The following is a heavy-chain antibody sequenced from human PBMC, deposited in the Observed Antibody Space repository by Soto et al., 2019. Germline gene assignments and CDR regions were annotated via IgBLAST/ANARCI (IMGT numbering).Heavy chain of an antibody. J-gene: IGHJ2*01. CDR3: ARDKGYYDTSGYYSDWCFDL. D-gene: IGHD3-22*01. Sequence: EVQLVESGGGLVQPGGSLRLSCGASGFTFSSYWMHWVRQAPGKGLVWVSHINSDGSSTTYADSVKGRFTVSRDNAKNTLYLQMNSLRAGDTAVYYCARDKGYYDTSGYYSDWCFDLWGRGTLVSVSS. CDR2: INSDGSST. V-gene: IGHV3-74*01. CDR1: GFTFSSYW.